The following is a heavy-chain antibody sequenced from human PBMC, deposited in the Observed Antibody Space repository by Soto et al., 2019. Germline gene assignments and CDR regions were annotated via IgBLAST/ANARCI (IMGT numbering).Heavy chain of an antibody. CDR1: GYTFTSYG. CDR2: ISAYNGNT. CDR3: ERHHDAGELRYFEWLYPYYYGVDV. J-gene: IGHJ6*02. D-gene: IGHD3-9*01. V-gene: IGHV1-18*04. Sequence: SVKVSCKASGYTFTSYGISWVRQAPGQGLEGMGWISAYNGNTNYAQKLQGRVTMTTDTSTSTDYMDLRRLRSDETAVYYCERHHDAGELRYFEWLYPYYYGVDVWGQATTVTVSS.